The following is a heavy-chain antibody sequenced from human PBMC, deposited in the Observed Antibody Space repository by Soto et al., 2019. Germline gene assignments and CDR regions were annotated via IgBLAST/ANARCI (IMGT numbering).Heavy chain of an antibody. J-gene: IGHJ4*02. CDR2: IYHSGST. Sequence: QVQLQESGPGLVKPSGTLSLTCAVSGGSISSSNWWSWVRQPPGKGLEWIGEIYHSGSTNYNPSLKRRVTISVDKSKNQCSLKLSSVTAEDTAVYYCARGSWAPYYFVTATLRGCDYWGQGTLVTVSS. D-gene: IGHD2-21*02. V-gene: IGHV4-4*02. CDR3: ARGSWAPYYFVTATLRGCDY. CDR1: GGSISSSNW.